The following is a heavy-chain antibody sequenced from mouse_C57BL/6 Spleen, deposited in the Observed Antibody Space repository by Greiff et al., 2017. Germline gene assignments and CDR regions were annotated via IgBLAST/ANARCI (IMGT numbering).Heavy chain of an antibody. V-gene: IGHV2-3*01. CDR1: GFSLTSYG. CDR2: IWGDGST. D-gene: IGHD2-5*01. J-gene: IGHJ1*03. Sequence: VQLQESGPGLVAPSQSLSITCTVSGFSLTSYGVSWVRQPPGKGLEWLGVIWGDGSTNYHSALMSRLSISKDNSKSQVFLKLSSLQTDDTATYYCATYSNYGYFDVWGTGTTVTVSS. CDR3: ATYSNYGYFDV.